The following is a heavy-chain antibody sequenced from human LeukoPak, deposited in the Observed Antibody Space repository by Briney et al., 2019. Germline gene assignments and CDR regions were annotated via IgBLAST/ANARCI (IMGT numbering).Heavy chain of an antibody. CDR2: ISYDGSNK. V-gene: IGHV3-30*18. J-gene: IGHJ4*02. CDR1: GFTFSSYA. CDR3: AKGDYSSSWLFDY. D-gene: IGHD6-13*01. Sequence: GGSLRLSCAASGFTFSSYAMSWVRQAPGKGLEWVAVISYDGSNKYYADSVKGRFTISRDNSKNTLYLQMNSLRAEDTAVYYCAKGDYSSSWLFDYWGQGTLVTVSS.